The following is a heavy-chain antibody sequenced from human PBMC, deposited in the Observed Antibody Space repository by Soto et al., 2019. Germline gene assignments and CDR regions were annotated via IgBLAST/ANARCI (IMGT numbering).Heavy chain of an antibody. CDR1: GGTFSSYA. J-gene: IGHJ6*02. V-gene: IGHV1-69*13. CDR2: IIPIFGTA. D-gene: IGHD2-8*01. CDR3: ARVRCTNGVCYNTYYYVMDV. Sequence: SVKVSCKASGGTFSSYAISWVRQAPGQGLEWMGGIIPIFGTANYAQKFQGRVTITADESTSTAYMELSSLRSEDTAVYYCARVRCTNGVCYNTYYYVMDVWGQGSTVIVSS.